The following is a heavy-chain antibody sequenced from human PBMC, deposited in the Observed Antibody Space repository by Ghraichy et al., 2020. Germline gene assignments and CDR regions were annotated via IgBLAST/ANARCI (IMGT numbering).Heavy chain of an antibody. CDR2: IYSGGST. CDR1: GFTVSSNY. Sequence: GGSLRLSCAASGFTVSSNYMSWVRQAPGKGLEWVSVIYSGGSTYYADSVKGRFTISRDNSKNTLYLQMNSLRAEDTAVYYCARDLRLAWYTAAGALDAFDIWGQGTMVTVSS. D-gene: IGHD6-13*01. V-gene: IGHV3-66*01. CDR3: ARDLRLAWYTAAGALDAFDI. J-gene: IGHJ3*02.